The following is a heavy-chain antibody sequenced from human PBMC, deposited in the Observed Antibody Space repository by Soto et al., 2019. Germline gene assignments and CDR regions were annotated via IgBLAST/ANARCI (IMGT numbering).Heavy chain of an antibody. J-gene: IGHJ4*02. D-gene: IGHD6-6*01. CDR1: GFSFSSYS. CDR2: ISTGSSYI. CDR3: SRERVGVAARLPVY. Sequence: EVLLVESGGGLVRPGGSLRLSCAASGFSFSSYSMNWLRQTPGKGLEWVSSISTGSSYIYYADSVKGRFTISRDNAKNSLFLQMNSLKAEDTAVYYCSRERVGVAARLPVYWGQGTLVTFSS. V-gene: IGHV3-21*01.